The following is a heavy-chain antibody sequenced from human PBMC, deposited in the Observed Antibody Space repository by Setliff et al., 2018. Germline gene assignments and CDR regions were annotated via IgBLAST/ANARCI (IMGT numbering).Heavy chain of an antibody. Sequence: SETLSLTCSVSGGSISSQYWSWIRQPPGKGLEWIGSIYHSGSTNYNPSLKSRVTISVDTSKNQFSLKLSSFTAADTALYYCTVYNTGSSKDHYWGQGTPVTVSS. J-gene: IGHJ4*02. D-gene: IGHD2-8*02. CDR2: IYHSGST. CDR1: GGSISSQY. CDR3: TVYNTGSSKDHY. V-gene: IGHV4-59*04.